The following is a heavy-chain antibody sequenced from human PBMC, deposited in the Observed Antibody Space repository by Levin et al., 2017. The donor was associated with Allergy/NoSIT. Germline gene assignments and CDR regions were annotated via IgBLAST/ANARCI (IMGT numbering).Heavy chain of an antibody. CDR1: GFTFGDYA. CDR3: TPEDIVVVPAASGDYNWFDP. J-gene: IGHJ5*02. Sequence: GGSLRLSCTASGFTFGDYAMSWFRQAPGKGLEWVGFIRSKAYGGTTEYAASVKGRFTISRDDSKSIAYLQMNSLKTEDTAVYYCTPEDIVVVPAASGDYNWFDPWGQGTLVTVSS. D-gene: IGHD2-2*01. CDR2: IRSKAYGGTT. V-gene: IGHV3-49*03.